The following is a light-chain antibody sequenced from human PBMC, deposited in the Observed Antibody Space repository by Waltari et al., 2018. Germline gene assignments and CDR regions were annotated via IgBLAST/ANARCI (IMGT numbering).Light chain of an antibody. J-gene: IGKJ1*01. CDR1: QSVRIY. CDR2: HAS. Sequence: EIVLTQSPGTVSLSPGDRATLSCRASQSVRIYLAWYQQKPGQDPRLLIYHASTRATGIPDRFSASGSGTDFSLTISRLEPEDFAMYYCQQYVESPATFGQGTKVEIK. CDR3: QQYVESPAT. V-gene: IGKV3-20*01.